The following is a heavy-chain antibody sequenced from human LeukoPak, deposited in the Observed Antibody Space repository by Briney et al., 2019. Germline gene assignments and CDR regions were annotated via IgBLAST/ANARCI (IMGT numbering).Heavy chain of an antibody. CDR3: ASDSGYDHHGLFDY. CDR1: AFTFSNYA. D-gene: IGHD5-12*01. CDR2: ISYDGSNK. J-gene: IGHJ4*02. V-gene: IGHV3-30*04. Sequence: GGSLRLSCAASAFTFSNYAMHWVRQAPGKGLEWVAIISYDGSNKDYADSVKGRFTISRDNAKNTLYLQMNSLRAEDTAVYYCASDSGYDHHGLFDYWGQGTLVTVSS.